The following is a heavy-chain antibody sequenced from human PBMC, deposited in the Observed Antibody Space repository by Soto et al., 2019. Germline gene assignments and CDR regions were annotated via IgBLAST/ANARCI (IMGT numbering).Heavy chain of an antibody. V-gene: IGHV3-23*01. CDR1: GFTFSSYA. Sequence: PGGSLRLSCAASGFTFSSYAMSWVSQAPGKGLEWVSAISGSGGSTYYADSVKGRFTISRDNSKNTLYLQMNSLRAEDTAVYYCAKDGGKPRPHPSLLFDYWGQGTLVTVSS. CDR2: ISGSGGST. CDR3: AKDGGKPRPHPSLLFDY. J-gene: IGHJ4*02. D-gene: IGHD3-16*01.